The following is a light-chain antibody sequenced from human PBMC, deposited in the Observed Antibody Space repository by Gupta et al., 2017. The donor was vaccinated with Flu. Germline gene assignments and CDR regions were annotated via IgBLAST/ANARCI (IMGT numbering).Light chain of an antibody. CDR3: QVWDSSSDQVV. J-gene: IGLJ2*01. CDR2: AES. V-gene: IGLV3-21*02. Sequence: SYVLTQPPSVSVAPGQTARITCGENKIGSKSVHWYQQRPGQAPVLVVYAESARPSGIPERFSGSNSGNTATLTNSRVEAGDEADYYCQVWDSSSDQVVLGGGTKLTVL. CDR1: KIGSKS.